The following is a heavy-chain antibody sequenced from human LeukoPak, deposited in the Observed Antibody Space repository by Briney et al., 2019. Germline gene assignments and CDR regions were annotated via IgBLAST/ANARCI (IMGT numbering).Heavy chain of an antibody. Sequence: GGSLRLSCAASGFTFSSYAMSWVRQAPGKGLEWVSAISGSGGSTYYVDSVKGRFTISRDNSKNTLYLQMNSLRAEDTAVYYCAKDSGYSGYDPDGKRHIIRNYFDYWGQGTLVTVSS. D-gene: IGHD5-12*01. V-gene: IGHV3-23*01. J-gene: IGHJ4*02. CDR1: GFTFSSYA. CDR2: ISGSGGST. CDR3: AKDSGYSGYDPDGKRHIIRNYFDY.